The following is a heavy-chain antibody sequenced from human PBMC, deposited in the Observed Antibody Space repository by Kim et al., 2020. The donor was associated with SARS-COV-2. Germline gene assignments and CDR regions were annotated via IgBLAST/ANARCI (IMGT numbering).Heavy chain of an antibody. J-gene: IGHJ6*02. D-gene: IGHD5-18*01. CDR3: AKGDRRGYSYGPDYYGMDV. Sequence: GRFTISRDNSKTTLYLQMTSLRAEDTAVYYCAKGDRRGYSYGPDYYGMDVWGQGTTVTVSS. V-gene: IGHV3-23*01.